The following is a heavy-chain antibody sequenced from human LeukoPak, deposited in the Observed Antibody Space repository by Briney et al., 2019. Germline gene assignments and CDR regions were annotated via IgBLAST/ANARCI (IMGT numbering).Heavy chain of an antibody. Sequence: GGSLRLSCAASGFTVNRNYMIWVRQAPGKGLECVSVIYSGGTTWYADSVKGRFTISRDNSKNTLYLQMNSLRAEDTAVYYCANALRHNSGWYYQHWGQGTLVTVSS. V-gene: IGHV3-53*01. CDR1: GFTVNRNY. CDR3: ANALRHNSGWYYQH. D-gene: IGHD6-19*01. J-gene: IGHJ1*01. CDR2: IYSGGTT.